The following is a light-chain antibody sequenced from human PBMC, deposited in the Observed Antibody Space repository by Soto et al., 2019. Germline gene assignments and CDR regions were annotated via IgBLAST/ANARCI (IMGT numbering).Light chain of an antibody. J-gene: IGKJ1*01. CDR3: QQYETYWT. CDR2: DAS. V-gene: IGKV1-5*01. Sequence: DIQMTQSPSTLSATAGDRVTITCRASQSISSWLAWYQHKPGKAPKLLIYDASNLDSGVPSRLSGSGSGTEFSLTISNLQPDDFATYYCQQYETYWTFGQGTKVDIK. CDR1: QSISSW.